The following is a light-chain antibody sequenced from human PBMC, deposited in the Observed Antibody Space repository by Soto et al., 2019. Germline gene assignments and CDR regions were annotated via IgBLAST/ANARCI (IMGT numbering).Light chain of an antibody. CDR1: SSDVGGYNY. Sequence: QSALTQPASVSGSPGQSITISCTGTSSDVGGYNYVSWYPQHPGKAPKLMIYEVSNRPSGVSNRFSGSKSGNTASLTISGLQAEDEADYYCSSYTSSSIPYVFGTGTKLTVL. J-gene: IGLJ1*01. CDR2: EVS. V-gene: IGLV2-14*01. CDR3: SSYTSSSIPYV.